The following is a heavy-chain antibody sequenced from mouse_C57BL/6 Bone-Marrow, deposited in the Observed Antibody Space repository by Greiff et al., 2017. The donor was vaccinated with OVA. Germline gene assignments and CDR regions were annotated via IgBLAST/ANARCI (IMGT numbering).Heavy chain of an antibody. CDR2: LDPENGDT. CDR1: GFNIKDDY. Sequence: VQLQQSGAELVRPGASVKLSCTASGFNIKDDYMHWVKQRPEQGLEWIGWLDPENGDTEYASKFQGKATITADTSSNTAYLQLSSLTSEDTAVYYCTTLITTVVARVYVDYWGQGTTLTVSS. CDR3: TTLITTVVARVYVDY. V-gene: IGHV14-4*01. J-gene: IGHJ2*01. D-gene: IGHD1-1*01.